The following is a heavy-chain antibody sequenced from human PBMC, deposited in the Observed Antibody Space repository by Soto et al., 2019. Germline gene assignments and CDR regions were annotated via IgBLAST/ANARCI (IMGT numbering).Heavy chain of an antibody. CDR1: GGIFSTYA. CDR3: ARDRDDYGSGNYYNRIHF. V-gene: IGHV1-69*01. D-gene: IGHD3-10*01. CDR2: IILIFGTP. J-gene: IGHJ4*02. Sequence: QVQLVQSGAEVKKPGSSVKVSCKASGGIFSTYAISWLRQASGQGLEWMGCIILIFGTPNYAQRFQGRVTITADESTRTAYMELSRLRSEYTAVYYCARDRDDYGSGNYYNRIHFWGQANLVTVSS.